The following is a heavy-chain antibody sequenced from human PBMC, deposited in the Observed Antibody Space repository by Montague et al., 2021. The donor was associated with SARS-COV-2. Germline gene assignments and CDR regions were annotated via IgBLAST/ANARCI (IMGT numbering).Heavy chain of an antibody. CDR1: GGSVSSRSYY. CDR2: IYYSGST. CDR3: ASLTLGYCSSTSCYSDWFDP. Sequence: SETLSLTCTVSGGSVSSRSYYWGWIRQPPGKGLGWIGSIYYSGSTHYNPSLKSRVTISVDTSKNQFSLKLSSVTAADTAVYYCASLTLGYCSSTSCYSDWFDPWGQGTLVTVSS. V-gene: IGHV4-39*07. J-gene: IGHJ5*02. D-gene: IGHD2-2*02.